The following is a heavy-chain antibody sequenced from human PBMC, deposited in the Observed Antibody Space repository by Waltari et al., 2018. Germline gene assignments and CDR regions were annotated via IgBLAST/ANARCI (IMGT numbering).Heavy chain of an antibody. CDR3: VIGSCCWYGTDF. V-gene: IGHV3-74*01. CDR1: GFTFSDNW. J-gene: IGHJ4*02. D-gene: IGHD6-13*01. Sequence: EVKLVESGGGLVQPGGSLILSCAASGFTFSDNWMHWVRQAPGKWLVLWSLMNRYATIKGYADSVKGRFTISRDIAENTLYLQKNSLRIEYTAIYYCVIGSCCWYGTDFWGQGTLVTVSS. CDR2: MNRYATIK.